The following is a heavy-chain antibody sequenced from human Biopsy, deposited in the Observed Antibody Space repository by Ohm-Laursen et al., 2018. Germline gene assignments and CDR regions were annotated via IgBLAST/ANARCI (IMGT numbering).Heavy chain of an antibody. CDR3: AGDINNWNVNY. CDR1: GGTLITYA. V-gene: IGHV1-69*04. CDR2: IIPILHVP. J-gene: IGHJ4*02. Sequence: SVKVSCKASGGTLITYAISWVRQAPGQGLEWMGRIIPILHVPTYAQSFQGRVTISADKSTSTAYMELSNLRSEDTAVYYCAGDINNWNVNYWGQGTLVIVSS. D-gene: IGHD1-20*01.